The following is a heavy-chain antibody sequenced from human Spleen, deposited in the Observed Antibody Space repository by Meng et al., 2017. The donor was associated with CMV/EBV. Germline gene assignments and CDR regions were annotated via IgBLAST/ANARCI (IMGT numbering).Heavy chain of an antibody. CDR3: ARDGTYSSSWYYYYGMDV. D-gene: IGHD6-13*01. CDR1: GFTFSSYW. Sequence: LSLTCAASGFTFSSYWMSWVRQAPGKGLEWVANIKQDGSEKYYVDSVKGRFTISRDNAKNSLYLQMNSLRAEDTAVYYCARDGTYSSSWYYYYGMDVWGQGTTVTVSS. V-gene: IGHV3-7*01. J-gene: IGHJ6*02. CDR2: IKQDGSEK.